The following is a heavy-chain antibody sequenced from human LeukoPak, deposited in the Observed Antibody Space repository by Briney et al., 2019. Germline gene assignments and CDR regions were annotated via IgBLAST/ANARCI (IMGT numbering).Heavy chain of an antibody. V-gene: IGHV3-9*01. CDR3: ASGALYGDSSYYYGMDV. Sequence: QPGGSLRLSCAASGFTFDDYAMHWVRHAPGKGLEWVSGISWNSGSIGYADSVKGRFTISRDNAKNSLYLQMNSLRAEDTALYYCASGALYGDSSYYYGMDVWGQGTTVTVSS. D-gene: IGHD4-17*01. CDR1: GFTFDDYA. CDR2: ISWNSGSI. J-gene: IGHJ6*02.